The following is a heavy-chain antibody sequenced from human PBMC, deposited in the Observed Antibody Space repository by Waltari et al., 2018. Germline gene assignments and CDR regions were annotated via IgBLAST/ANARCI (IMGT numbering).Heavy chain of an antibody. J-gene: IGHJ3*02. V-gene: IGHV4-39*01. D-gene: IGHD6-19*01. CDR3: ARHEPVAGTIGGAFDI. Sequence: QLQLQESGPGLVKPSETLSLTCTVSGGSISSSSYYWGWIRQPPGRGLEWIGSIYYSGSTYDDPSLKSRVTISVDTSKNQFSLKMSSVTAEDTAVDYCARHEPVAGTIGGAFDIWGQGTMVTVSS. CDR1: GGSISSSSYY. CDR2: IYYSGST.